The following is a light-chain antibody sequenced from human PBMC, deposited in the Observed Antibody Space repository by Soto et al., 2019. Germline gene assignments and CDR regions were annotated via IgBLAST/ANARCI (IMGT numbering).Light chain of an antibody. CDR3: AAWDDSLTGLYL. CDR1: SSDVGGYNY. Sequence: QSALTQPASVSGSPGQSITISCTGTSSDVGGYNYVSWYQQHPGKAPKLMIYDVSNRPSGVSNRFSGSKSGNTASLTISGLQSEDEADYYCAAWDDSLTGLYLFGPGTKVTVL. J-gene: IGLJ1*01. V-gene: IGLV2-14*01. CDR2: DVS.